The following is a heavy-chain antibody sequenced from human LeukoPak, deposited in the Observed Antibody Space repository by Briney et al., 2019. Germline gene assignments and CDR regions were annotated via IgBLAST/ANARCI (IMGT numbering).Heavy chain of an antibody. CDR3: ARDGRHRYYYDSSGFYGSWFDP. Sequence: GASVEVSCKASGYTFTGYYMHWVRQAPGQGLEWMGWINPNSGGTNYAQKFQGRVTMTRDTSISTAYMELSRLRSDDTAVYYCARDGRHRYYYDSSGFYGSWFDPWGQGTLVTVSS. D-gene: IGHD3-22*01. CDR2: INPNSGGT. CDR1: GYTFTGYY. V-gene: IGHV1-2*02. J-gene: IGHJ5*02.